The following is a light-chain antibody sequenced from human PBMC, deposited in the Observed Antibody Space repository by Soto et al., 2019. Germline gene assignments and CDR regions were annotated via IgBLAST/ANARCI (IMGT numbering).Light chain of an antibody. V-gene: IGKV3-15*01. CDR1: QSVSSRY. Sequence: VLTQSPGTQSLSPGERATLSCRASQSVSSRYLAWYQQKPGQAPRLLIYVVSTRATGIPARFSGRGSGQEFTLTPTSMKSEDVAVYYCKPHNTWPPGTFGQGPNVAIK. J-gene: IGKJ1*01. CDR3: KPHNTWPPGT. CDR2: VVS.